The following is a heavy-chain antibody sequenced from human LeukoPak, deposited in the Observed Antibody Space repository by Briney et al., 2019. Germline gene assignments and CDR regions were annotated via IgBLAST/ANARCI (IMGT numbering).Heavy chain of an antibody. CDR2: IKQDGSEK. Sequence: GGSLRLSCAASGFTFSNYCMSWVRQAPGKGLEWVANIKQDGSEKNYVDSVKGRFTISRDNAKNSLYLQMNSLRAEDTAVYYCAREQQLWLLPKFDYWGQGTLVTVSS. D-gene: IGHD5-18*01. V-gene: IGHV3-7*01. J-gene: IGHJ4*02. CDR3: AREQQLWLLPKFDY. CDR1: GFTFSNYC.